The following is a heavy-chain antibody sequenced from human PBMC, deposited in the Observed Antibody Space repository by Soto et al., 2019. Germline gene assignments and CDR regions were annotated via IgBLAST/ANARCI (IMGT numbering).Heavy chain of an antibody. V-gene: IGHV3-49*04. J-gene: IGHJ4*02. CDR1: GFTFVDYA. CDR3: TRESGTYYDFWSGYYTGYYFDY. D-gene: IGHD3-3*01. CDR2: IRSKAYGGTT. Sequence: GGSLTLSCTASGFTFVDYAMSWVRQAPGKGLEWVGFIRSKAYGGTTEYAASVKGRFTISRDDSKSIAYLQMNSLKTEDTAVYYCTRESGTYYDFWSGYYTGYYFDYWGQGTLVTVSS.